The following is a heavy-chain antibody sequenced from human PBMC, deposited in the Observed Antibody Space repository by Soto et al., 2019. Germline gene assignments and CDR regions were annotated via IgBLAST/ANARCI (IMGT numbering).Heavy chain of an antibody. Sequence: PGGSLRLSCAASGFIFSGFGMHWVRQAPGKGLEWVAVILFDGKNKYYADSVKGRFTISRDNSKNTLYLQMNSLRAEDTAVYYCARQVVVAAQNYYYGMDVWGQGTTVTVSS. CDR1: GFIFSGFG. J-gene: IGHJ6*02. CDR3: ARQVVVAAQNYYYGMDV. V-gene: IGHV3-30*04. D-gene: IGHD2-15*01. CDR2: ILFDGKNK.